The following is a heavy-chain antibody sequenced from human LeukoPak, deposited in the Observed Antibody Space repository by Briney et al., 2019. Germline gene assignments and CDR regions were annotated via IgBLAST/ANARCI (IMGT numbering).Heavy chain of an antibody. J-gene: IGHJ5*02. D-gene: IGHD4-17*01. CDR2: INPNSGGT. V-gene: IGHV1-2*02. Sequence: ASVKVSCKASGYTFTGYYMHWARQAPGQGLEWMGWINPNSGGTNYAQKFQGRVTMTRDTSISTAYMELSRLRSDDTAVYYCASGFYGDYVGDWFDPWGQGTLVTVSS. CDR1: GYTFTGYY. CDR3: ASGFYGDYVGDWFDP.